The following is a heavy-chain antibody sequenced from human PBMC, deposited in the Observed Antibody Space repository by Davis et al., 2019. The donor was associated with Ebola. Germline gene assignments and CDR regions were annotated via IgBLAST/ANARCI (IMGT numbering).Heavy chain of an antibody. CDR2: ISRDGNDK. V-gene: IGHV3-7*03. CDR1: GFTFSSYW. J-gene: IGHJ6*02. CDR3: ARNGYYYAMDV. Sequence: GESLKISCAASGFTFSSYWMYWVRQAPGKGLEWLARISRDGNDKYYVDFVKGRITISRDNAKNSLFLQMNSLGADDTAVYYCARNGYYYAMDVWGQGTTVTVSS.